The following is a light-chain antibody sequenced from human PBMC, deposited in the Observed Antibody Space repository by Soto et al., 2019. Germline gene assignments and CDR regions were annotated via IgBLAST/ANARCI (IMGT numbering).Light chain of an antibody. CDR1: SSDVGFFNY. CDR3: SSIVDDSSYV. Sequence: QSALTQPPSVSGSPGQSVTISCTGTSSDVGFFNYVSWYQHHPGKVPKFLIYEVNKRPSGVPDRFSGSKSGNTASLTVSGLQPEDEAEHLGSSIVDDSSYVFRAGNQVRVL. J-gene: IGLJ1*01. V-gene: IGLV2-8*01. CDR2: EVN.